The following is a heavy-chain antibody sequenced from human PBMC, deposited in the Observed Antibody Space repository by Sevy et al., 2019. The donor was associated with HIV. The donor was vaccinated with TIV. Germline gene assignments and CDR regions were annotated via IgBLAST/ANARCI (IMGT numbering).Heavy chain of an antibody. CDR3: ARSPTIAAAGSYYYYGMDV. J-gene: IGHJ6*02. V-gene: IGHV1-2*02. CDR2: INPNSGGT. CDR1: GYTFTGYY. D-gene: IGHD6-13*01. Sequence: ASVKVSCKASGYTFTGYYMHWVRQAPGQGLEWMGWINPNSGGTNYAQTFQGRVTMTRDTSISTAYMELSRLRSDDTAVYYCARSPTIAAAGSYYYYGMDVWGQGTTVTVSS.